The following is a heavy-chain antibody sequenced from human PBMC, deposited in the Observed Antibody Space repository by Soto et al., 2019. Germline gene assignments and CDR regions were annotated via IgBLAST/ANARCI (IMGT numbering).Heavy chain of an antibody. CDR3: ARDFSGTNTLNFDF. Sequence: GASVKVSCTASGYSFTAYYIHWVRQAPGQGLEWMGWINPNTGGTNYAQKFQGLVTMTRDTSVNTVFLEMSRLTSGDTAVYYCARDFSGTNTLNFDFWGQGALVTVSS. CDR2: INPNTGGT. V-gene: IGHV1-2*02. J-gene: IGHJ4*02. CDR1: GYSFTAYY. D-gene: IGHD5-12*01.